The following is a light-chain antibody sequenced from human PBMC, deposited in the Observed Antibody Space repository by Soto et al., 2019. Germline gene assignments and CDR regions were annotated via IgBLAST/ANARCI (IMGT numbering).Light chain of an antibody. CDR3: CSFAGSCFV. V-gene: IGLV2-11*01. J-gene: IGLJ1*01. Sequence: QSALTQPRSVSGAPGQSVAISCTGTSSDVGAYDYVSWYQQHPGQAPNLMIYDVNKRPSGVPDRFSGSKSGNTASLTISGLQAEDEGDYYCCSFAGSCFVFGTGTKVTVL. CDR2: DVN. CDR1: SSDVGAYDY.